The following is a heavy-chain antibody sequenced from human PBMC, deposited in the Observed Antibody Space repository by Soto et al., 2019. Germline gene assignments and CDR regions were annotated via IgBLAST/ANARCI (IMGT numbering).Heavy chain of an antibody. J-gene: IGHJ4*02. Sequence: ASVKVSCKASGYTFTSYYMHWVRQAPGQRLEWVGWINAGNGNTKYSQKFQGRVTITRDTSASTAYMELSSLRSEDTAVYYCARAPSWYNFDYWGQGTLVTVSS. V-gene: IGHV1-3*01. CDR2: INAGNGNT. D-gene: IGHD6-13*01. CDR1: GYTFTSYY. CDR3: ARAPSWYNFDY.